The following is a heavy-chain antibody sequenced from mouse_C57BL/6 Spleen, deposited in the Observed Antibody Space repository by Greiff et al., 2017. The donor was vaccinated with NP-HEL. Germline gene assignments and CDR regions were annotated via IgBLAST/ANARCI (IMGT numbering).Heavy chain of an antibody. J-gene: IGHJ2*01. CDR2: ISDGGSYT. CDR3: ARGGMDYDSY. D-gene: IGHD2-4*01. CDR1: GFTFSSYA. Sequence: EVQLVESGGGLVKPGGSLKLSCAASGFTFSSYAMSWVRQTPEKRLEWVATISDGGSYTYYPDNVKGRFTISRDNAKNNLYLQMSHLKSEDTAMYYCARGGMDYDSYWGQGTTLTVSS. V-gene: IGHV5-4*01.